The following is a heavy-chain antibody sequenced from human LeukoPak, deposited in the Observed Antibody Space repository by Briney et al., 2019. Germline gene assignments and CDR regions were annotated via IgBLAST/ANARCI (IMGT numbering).Heavy chain of an antibody. V-gene: IGHV4-59*06. CDR3: ARADYDILTGQTYNWFDP. Sequence: SETLSLTCTVSGGSISSYYWSWIRQHPGKGLEWIGYIYYSGSTYYNPSLKSRVTISVDTSKNQFSLKLSSVTAADTAVYYCARADYDILTGQTYNWFDPWGQGTLVTVSS. J-gene: IGHJ5*02. CDR2: IYYSGST. D-gene: IGHD3-9*01. CDR1: GGSISSYY.